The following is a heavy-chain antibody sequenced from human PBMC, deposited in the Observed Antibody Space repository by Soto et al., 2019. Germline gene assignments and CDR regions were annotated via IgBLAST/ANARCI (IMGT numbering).Heavy chain of an antibody. D-gene: IGHD5-18*01. J-gene: IGHJ4*02. CDR1: GGSVSSGSYY. Sequence: SETLSLTCTVSGGSVSSGSYYWSWIRQPPGKGLEWIGYIYYSGSTNYNPSLKSRVTISVDTSKNQFSLKLSSVTAADTAVYYCARADSYGSASDYWGQGTLVTVSS. CDR3: ARADSYGSASDY. V-gene: IGHV4-61*01. CDR2: IYYSGST.